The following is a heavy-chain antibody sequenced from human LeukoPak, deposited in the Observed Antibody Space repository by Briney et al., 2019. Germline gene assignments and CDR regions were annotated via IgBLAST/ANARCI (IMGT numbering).Heavy chain of an antibody. V-gene: IGHV1-8*03. CDR1: GYTFTGYY. J-gene: IGHJ4*02. CDR3: ARGGYYDFWSGYFFAVGRTEFDY. D-gene: IGHD3-3*01. CDR2: MNPNSGNT. Sequence: ASVKVSCKASGYTFTGYYMHWVRQATGQGLEWMGWMNPNSGNTGYAQKFQGRVTITRNTSISTAYMELSSLRSEDTAVYYCARGGYYDFWSGYFFAVGRTEFDYWGQGTLVTVSS.